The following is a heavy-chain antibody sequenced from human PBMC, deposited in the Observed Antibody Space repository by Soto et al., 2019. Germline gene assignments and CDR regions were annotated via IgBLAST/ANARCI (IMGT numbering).Heavy chain of an antibody. CDR3: ARDLPIQPGSGWSHTHTQGGGFDY. CDR2: IIPILGIA. CDR1: GGTFSSYT. V-gene: IGHV1-69*08. D-gene: IGHD6-19*01. Sequence: QVQLVQSGAEVKKPGSSVKVSCKASGGTFSSYTISWVRQAPGQGLEWMGRIIPILGIANYAQKFQGRVTITADKSTSTAYMELSSLRSEDTAVYYCARDLPIQPGSGWSHTHTQGGGFDYWGQGTLVTVSS. J-gene: IGHJ4*02.